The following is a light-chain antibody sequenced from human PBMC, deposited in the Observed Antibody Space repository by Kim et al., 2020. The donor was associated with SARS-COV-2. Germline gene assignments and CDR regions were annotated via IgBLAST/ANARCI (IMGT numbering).Light chain of an antibody. CDR1: ETIDNNY. V-gene: IGKV3-20*01. Sequence: EILLTQSPGPLSLSQGESATVSCRATETIDNNYLAWYQQKPGQAPRLLIYHASTRATGIPDRFRGSGSGTDFTLTISGLEPEDFAVFYCQQYTTSPITFGQGTRLEIK. J-gene: IGKJ5*01. CDR2: HAS. CDR3: QQYTTSPIT.